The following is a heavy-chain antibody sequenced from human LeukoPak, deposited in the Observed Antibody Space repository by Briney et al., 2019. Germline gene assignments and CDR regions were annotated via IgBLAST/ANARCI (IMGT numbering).Heavy chain of an antibody. J-gene: IGHJ6*02. CDR3: ARDRSPRGVIITRSYGMDV. CDR1: GFTFSSYS. V-gene: IGHV3-21*01. CDR2: ISSSSSYI. Sequence: PGGSLRLSCAASGFTFSSYSMNWVRQAPGKGLEWVSSISSSSSYIYCADSVKGRFTISRDNAKNSLYLQMNSLRAEDTAVYYCARDRSPRGVIITRSYGMDVWGQGTTVTVSS. D-gene: IGHD3-10*01.